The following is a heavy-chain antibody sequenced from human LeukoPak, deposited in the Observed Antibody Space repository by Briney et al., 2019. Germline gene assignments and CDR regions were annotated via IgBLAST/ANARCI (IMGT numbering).Heavy chain of an antibody. D-gene: IGHD3-10*01. CDR3: ARGITLIRGVISFAY. J-gene: IGHJ4*02. Sequence: SETLSLTCAVSGGSLSSSNWWSWVRQPPGKGLEWIGEIYHSGGTNYSPSLKSRVTMSVDKSKNQLSLNLSSMTAADTAVYYCARGITLIRGVISFAYWGQGTLVTVSS. CDR2: IYHSGGT. V-gene: IGHV4-4*02. CDR1: GGSLSSSNW.